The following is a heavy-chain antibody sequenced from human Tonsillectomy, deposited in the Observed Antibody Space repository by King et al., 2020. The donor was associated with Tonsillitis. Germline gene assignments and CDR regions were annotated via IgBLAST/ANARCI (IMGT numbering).Heavy chain of an antibody. V-gene: IGHV4-39*02. CDR1: GGSISVSSYY. J-gene: IGHJ5*02. D-gene: IGHD3-16*02. Sequence: QLQESGPGLVKPSETLSLTCTVSGGSISVSSYYWGWIRQPPGKGLEWIGNIYYSGNTYYNPSLKSRVTISVDTSMNHFSLKLSSVTAADTAVYYCARSYYGYLWGNYRDNWFDPWGQGTLVTVSS. CDR3: ARSYYGYLWGNYRDNWFDP. CDR2: IYYSGNT.